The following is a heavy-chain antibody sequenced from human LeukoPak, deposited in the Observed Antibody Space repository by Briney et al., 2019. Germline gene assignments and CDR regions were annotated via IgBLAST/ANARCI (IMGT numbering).Heavy chain of an antibody. V-gene: IGHV1-18*01. Sequence: GASVKVSCKASGYTFTSYGISWVRQAPGQGLEWMGWISAYNGNTNYAQKLQGRVTMTTDTSTSTAYMELRSLRSDDTAVYYCARDQAYSSSPKYFQHWGQGTLVTVSS. J-gene: IGHJ1*01. CDR1: GYTFTSYG. CDR3: ARDQAYSSSPKYFQH. CDR2: ISAYNGNT. D-gene: IGHD6-13*01.